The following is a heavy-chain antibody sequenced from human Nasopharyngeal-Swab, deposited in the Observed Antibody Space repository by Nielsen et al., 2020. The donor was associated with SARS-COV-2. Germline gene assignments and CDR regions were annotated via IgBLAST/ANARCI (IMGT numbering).Heavy chain of an antibody. CDR1: GFTFSNAW. V-gene: IGHV3-15*01. D-gene: IGHD2-21*01. CDR2: IKSKTDGGTT. CDR3: TTISLWYMDV. J-gene: IGHJ6*03. Sequence: GESLKISCAASGFTFSNAWMSWVRQAPGKGLEWVGRIKSKTDGGTTDYAAPVKGRFTISRDDSKNTLYLQMNSLKTEDTAVYYCTTISLWYMDVWGKGTTVTVSS.